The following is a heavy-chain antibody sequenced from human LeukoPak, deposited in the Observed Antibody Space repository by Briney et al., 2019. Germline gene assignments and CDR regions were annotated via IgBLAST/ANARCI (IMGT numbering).Heavy chain of an antibody. CDR2: ISSSGSTI. V-gene: IGHV3-11*01. Sequence: GGSLRLSCAASGFTFSDYFMNWIRQAPGEGLEWVSYISSSGSTIYYADSVKGRFTMSRDNSKNSLFLQMNSLRAEDTAVYYCARDFADYYYMDVWGKGTTVTVSS. CDR3: ARDFADYYYMDV. CDR1: GFTFSDYF. J-gene: IGHJ6*03.